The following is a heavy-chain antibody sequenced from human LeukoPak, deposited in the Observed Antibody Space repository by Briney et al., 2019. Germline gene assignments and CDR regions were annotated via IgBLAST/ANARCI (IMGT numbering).Heavy chain of an antibody. CDR1: GFTFDDYT. Sequence: GGFLRLSCATSGFTFDDYTMHWVRQAPEKGLEWVSLITWDGETTHFADSVRGRFAISRDNSKNSLYLQINSLKTEDTAVYYCAKVFYSDSYFDSWGQGTLVIVSS. D-gene: IGHD2/OR15-2a*01. V-gene: IGHV3-43*01. CDR2: ITWDGETT. CDR3: AKVFYSDSYFDS. J-gene: IGHJ4*02.